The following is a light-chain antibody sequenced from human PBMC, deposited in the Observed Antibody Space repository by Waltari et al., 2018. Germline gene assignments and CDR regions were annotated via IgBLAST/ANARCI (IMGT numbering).Light chain of an antibody. J-gene: IGKJ4*02. Sequence: DIQMTHSPSSVSASVGDSLTITCRASQNIDTWLTWYQQIPGRAPKPRIFTTLRLQSGVPSRCSGSGAGTDFTLTISSLQPEDFATYYCQQAKSFPRTFGGGTTVEIK. CDR1: QNIDTW. CDR2: TTL. CDR3: QQAKSFPRT. V-gene: IGKV1D-12*01.